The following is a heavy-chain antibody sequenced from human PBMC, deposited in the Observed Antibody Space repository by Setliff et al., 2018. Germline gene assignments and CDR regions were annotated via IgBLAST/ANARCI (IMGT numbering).Heavy chain of an antibody. Sequence: GGSLRLSCAASGFSFSGSYMSWVRQAPGKGLEWLAVTSYDGKNNYYGDSVKGRFTISRDNSQNTVYLQMNALSGDDTAVYFCARAQNIFGGNFDSWGQGTLVTVSS. CDR1: GFSFSGSY. CDR3: ARAQNIFGGNFDS. D-gene: IGHD3-3*01. V-gene: IGHV3-30*03. J-gene: IGHJ4*02. CDR2: TSYDGKNN.